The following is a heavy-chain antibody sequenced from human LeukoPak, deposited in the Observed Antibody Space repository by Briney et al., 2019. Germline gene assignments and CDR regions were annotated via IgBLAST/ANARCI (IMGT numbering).Heavy chain of an antibody. J-gene: IGHJ4*02. D-gene: IGHD6-19*01. V-gene: IGHV3-53*04. CDR1: GFTFSSYA. Sequence: GGSLRLPCAASGFTFSSYAMSWVRQAPGKGLEWVSVIYSGGSTYYADSVKGRFTISRHNSKNTLYLQMNSLRAEDTAVYYCARAFDSSENYWGQGTLVTVSS. CDR2: IYSGGST. CDR3: ARAFDSSENY.